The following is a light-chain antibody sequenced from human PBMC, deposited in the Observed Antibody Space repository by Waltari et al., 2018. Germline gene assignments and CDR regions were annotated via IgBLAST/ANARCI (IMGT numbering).Light chain of an antibody. CDR2: DVG. CDR3: SSYTTSTTLL. J-gene: IGLJ1*01. CDR1: SPDVGAYNF. Sequence: QSALTQPASVSGSPGPSLTLSCPGSSPDVGAYNFVSWYQQHPGQVPKLILYDVGNRPSGISHRFSASKSGNTASLTISGLQEEDEGEYYCSSYTTSTTLLFGTGTRLTVL. V-gene: IGLV2-14*01.